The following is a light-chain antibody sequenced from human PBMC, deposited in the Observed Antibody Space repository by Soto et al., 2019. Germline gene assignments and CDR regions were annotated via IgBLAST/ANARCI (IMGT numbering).Light chain of an antibody. J-gene: IGKJ1*01. V-gene: IGKV4-1*01. Sequence: DIVMTQSPDSLAVSLGERATINCKSSQSLIYTPNNKNYLAWYQHKPGQPPRLLIYWASTRESGVPDRFSGSGSGTDFTLTIRSLQAEDVAVYYCQQYYSTPRTFGQGTKVEIK. CDR3: QQYYSTPRT. CDR1: QSLIYTPNNKNY. CDR2: WAS.